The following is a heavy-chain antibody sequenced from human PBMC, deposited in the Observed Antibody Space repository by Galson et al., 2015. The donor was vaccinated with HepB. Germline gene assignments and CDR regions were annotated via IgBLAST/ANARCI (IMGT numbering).Heavy chain of an antibody. CDR3: ARVRATGLYYYYGMDV. CDR1: GFTFSSYS. J-gene: IGHJ6*02. V-gene: IGHV3-21*01. Sequence: SLRLSCAASGFTFSSYSMNWVRQAPGKGLEWVSSISSSSSYIYYADSVKGRFTISRDNAKNSLYLQMNSLRAEDTAVYYCARVRATGLYYYYGMDVWGQGTTVTVS. CDR2: ISSSSSYI.